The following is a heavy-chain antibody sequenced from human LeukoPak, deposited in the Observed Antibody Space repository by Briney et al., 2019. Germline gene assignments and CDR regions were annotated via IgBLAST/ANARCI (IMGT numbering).Heavy chain of an antibody. CDR2: ISGSGDNT. CDR1: GFTFSSYA. CDR3: AKGSGSYVGVLHEAYY. J-gene: IGHJ4*02. V-gene: IGHV3-23*01. D-gene: IGHD3-10*01. Sequence: QPGGSLRLSCGASGFTFSSYAMSWVRQAPGKGLEWVSGISGSGDNTYYADSVKGRFTISRDNSKNTLYLQMNSLRAEDTAVYYCAKGSGSYVGVLHEAYYWGQGTLVTVSS.